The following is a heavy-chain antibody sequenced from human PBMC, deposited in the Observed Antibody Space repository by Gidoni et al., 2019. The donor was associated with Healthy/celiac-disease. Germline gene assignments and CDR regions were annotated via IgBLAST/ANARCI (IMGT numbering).Heavy chain of an antibody. CDR1: GFTFDDFS. J-gene: IGHJ2*01. V-gene: IGHV3-9*01. CDR3: AKGYGAVAGISYWYFDL. D-gene: IGHD6-19*01. Sequence: EVQLVESGGGLVQPGRSLRLSCSASGFTFDDFSMHWVRQAPGKGLEWVAGISWNSGSIGYADSVKGRFTISRDNAKNSLYLQMNSLRAEDTALYYCAKGYGAVAGISYWYFDLWGRGTLVTVSS. CDR2: ISWNSGSI.